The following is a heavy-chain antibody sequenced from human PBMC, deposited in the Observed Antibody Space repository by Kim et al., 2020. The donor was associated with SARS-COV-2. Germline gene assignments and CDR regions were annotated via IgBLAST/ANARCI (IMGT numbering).Heavy chain of an antibody. V-gene: IGHV4-39*01. CDR2: IYYSGST. CDR3: ARHRRGYSGYDDF. J-gene: IGHJ4*02. Sequence: SETLSLTCTVSGGSISSSNYYWGWIRQPPGKGLEWIGTIYYSGSTYYNPSLKSRVTISVDMSKNQFSLNLSYVTAADTAVYYCARHRRGYSGYDDFWGQGTLVTVSS. D-gene: IGHD5-12*01. CDR1: GGSISSSNYY.